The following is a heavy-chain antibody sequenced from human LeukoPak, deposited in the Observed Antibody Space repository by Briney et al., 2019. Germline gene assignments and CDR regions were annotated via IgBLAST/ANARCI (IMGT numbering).Heavy chain of an antibody. V-gene: IGHV3-30-3*01. CDR2: ISYDGSNK. Sequence: PGGSLRLSCAASGFTFSSYAMHWVRQAPGKGLEWVAVISYDGSNKYYADSVKGRFTISRDNSKNTLYLQMNSLRAEDTAVYYCANLWFGDSTFDYWGQGTLVTVSS. CDR1: GFTFSSYA. D-gene: IGHD3-10*01. CDR3: ANLWFGDSTFDY. J-gene: IGHJ4*02.